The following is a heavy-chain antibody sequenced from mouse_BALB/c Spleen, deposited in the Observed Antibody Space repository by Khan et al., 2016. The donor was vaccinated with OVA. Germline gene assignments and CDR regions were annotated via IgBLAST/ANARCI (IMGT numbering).Heavy chain of an antibody. CDR1: GYTFTSYT. CDR2: INPSSGYT. V-gene: IGHV1-4*01. J-gene: IGHJ1*01. Sequence: QVQLQQSGAELARPGASVKMSCKASGYTFTSYTMHWVKQRPGQGLEWIGYINPSSGYTNYNQKFKDKATLTADKSSSTAYMQLSSLTSEDSAVYYCARFTTVVEGYWYFDVWGAGTTVTVSS. D-gene: IGHD1-1*01. CDR3: ARFTTVVEGYWYFDV.